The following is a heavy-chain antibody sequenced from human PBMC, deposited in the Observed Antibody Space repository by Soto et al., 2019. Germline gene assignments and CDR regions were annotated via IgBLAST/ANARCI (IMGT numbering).Heavy chain of an antibody. J-gene: IGHJ6*03. D-gene: IGHD3-10*01. V-gene: IGHV4-59*01. CDR3: ARAPVEWVRGVIDYYYYYYMDV. CDR1: GGSISSYY. CDR2: IYYSGST. Sequence: SETLSLTCTVSGGSISSYYWSWIRQPPGKGLEWIGYIYYSGSTNYNPSLKSRVTISVDTSKNQFSLKLSSVTAADTAVYYCARAPVEWVRGVIDYYYYYYMDVWGKGTTVTVSS.